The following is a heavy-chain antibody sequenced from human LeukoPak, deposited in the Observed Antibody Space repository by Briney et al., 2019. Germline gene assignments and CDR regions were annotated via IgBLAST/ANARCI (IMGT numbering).Heavy chain of an antibody. CDR1: GFTFSTYA. J-gene: IGHJ4*02. D-gene: IGHD1-26*01. CDR3: ARDSKGSGSYYYFDY. Sequence: GGSLRLSCAASGFTFSTYAMSWVRQAPGKGLEWVSYISSSGSTIYYADSVKGRFTISRDNAKNSLYLQMNSLRAEDTAVYYCARDSKGSGSYYYFDYWGQGTLVTVSS. V-gene: IGHV3-48*04. CDR2: ISSSGSTI.